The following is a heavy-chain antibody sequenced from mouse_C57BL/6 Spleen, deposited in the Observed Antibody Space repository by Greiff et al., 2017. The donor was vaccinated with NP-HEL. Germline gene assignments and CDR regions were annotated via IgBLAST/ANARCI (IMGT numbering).Heavy chain of an antibody. D-gene: IGHD1-1*01. J-gene: IGHJ3*01. CDR2: ISDGGRYT. CDR1: GFTFSSYA. Sequence: EVKLMESGGGLVKPGGSLKLSCAASGFTFSSYAMSWVRQTPEKRLEWVATISDGGRYTYYPDNVKGRFTISRDNAKNNLYLQMSHLKSEDTAMYYCARDRYYYGSSPFAYWGQGTLVTVSA. V-gene: IGHV5-4*01. CDR3: ARDRYYYGSSPFAY.